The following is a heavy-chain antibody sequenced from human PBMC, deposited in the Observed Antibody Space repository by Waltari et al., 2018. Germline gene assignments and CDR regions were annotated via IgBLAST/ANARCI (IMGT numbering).Heavy chain of an antibody. V-gene: IGHV4-39*07. J-gene: IGHJ6*03. CDR3: ARDLKERGVAATPYYYYYYMDV. CDR2: IYYSGST. Sequence: QLQLQESGPGLVKPSETLSLTCTVSGGSLSSSSYSWGWTRPPPGKGRGGIGSIYYSGSTYYNPSLKSRVTISVDTSKNQFSLKLSSVTAADTAVYYCARDLKERGVAATPYYYYYYMDVWGKGTTVTISS. CDR1: GGSLSSSSYS. D-gene: IGHD2-15*01.